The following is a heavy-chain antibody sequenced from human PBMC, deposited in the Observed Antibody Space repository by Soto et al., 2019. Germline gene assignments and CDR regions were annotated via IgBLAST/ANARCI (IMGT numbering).Heavy chain of an antibody. J-gene: IGHJ1*01. D-gene: IGHD4-17*01. V-gene: IGHV3-23*01. CDR1: GFTFTSYA. CDR2: ISGSGGST. Sequence: GGSLRLSCAASGFTFTSYAMSWVRQAPGKGLEWVSAISGSGGSTYYADSVKGRFTISRDNSKNTLYLQMNSLRAEDTAVYYCAKASTTVTTLLFRKNAEPDFKHWGQGTLVTAPQ. CDR3: AKASTTVTTLLFRKNAEPDFKH.